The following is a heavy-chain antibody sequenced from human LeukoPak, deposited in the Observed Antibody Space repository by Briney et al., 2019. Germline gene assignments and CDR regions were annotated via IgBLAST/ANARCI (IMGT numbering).Heavy chain of an antibody. CDR3: APGGLGY. Sequence: TGGSLRLSCAASGFTFSSYGMSWVRQAPGKGLEWVSAISGSGGSTYYADSVRGRFTISRDNSKSTLSLQMDSLRAEDTAIYYCAPGGLGYWGRGTLVTVSS. V-gene: IGHV3-23*01. J-gene: IGHJ4*02. CDR1: GFTFSSYG. CDR2: ISGSGGST. D-gene: IGHD3-16*01.